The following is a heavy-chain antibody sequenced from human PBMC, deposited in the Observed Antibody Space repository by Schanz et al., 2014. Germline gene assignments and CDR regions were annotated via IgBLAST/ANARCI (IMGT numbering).Heavy chain of an antibody. J-gene: IGHJ3*02. CDR2: ISPSSGGT. V-gene: IGHV1-2*06. CDR3: ARDRSSHGANFRGGDAVDI. D-gene: IGHD5-18*01. Sequence: QVQLVQSGAEVKNPGASVKVSCKASGYTFINSDINWVRQAPGQGLEWMGRISPSSGGTNYAQNFQGRVTMTKDTSTTTAYMELRSLTSDDTAVYYCARDRSSHGANFRGGDAVDIWGQGTRVTVSS. CDR1: GYTFINSD.